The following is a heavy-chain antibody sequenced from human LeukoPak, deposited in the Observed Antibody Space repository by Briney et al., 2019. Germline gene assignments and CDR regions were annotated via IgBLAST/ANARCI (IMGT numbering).Heavy chain of an antibody. D-gene: IGHD2-8*01. CDR1: GLTFIDAW. CDR3: TGKGYAFDY. V-gene: IGHV3-15*01. Sequence: GGSLRLSCEVSGLTFIDAWVSWVRQAPGKGLEWVGRIKSKGGGGTTDHAAPVKGRFTISRDDSKNTVYLQMSSLRTEDTAMYYCTGKGYAFDYWGQGTLVTVSS. CDR2: IKSKGGGGTT. J-gene: IGHJ4*02.